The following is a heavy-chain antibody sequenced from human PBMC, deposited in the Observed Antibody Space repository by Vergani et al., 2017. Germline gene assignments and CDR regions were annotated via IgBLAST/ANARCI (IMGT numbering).Heavy chain of an antibody. Sequence: EVQLVESGGGLVQPGGSLRLSCAASGFTFSSYSMNWVRQAPGKGLEWVSYLSSSSSTIYYADSVKGRFTIARDNAKNSLYLQMNSLRAEDTAVYYCARDRSWYYDLWSGYPPYGMDVWGQGTTVTVSS. D-gene: IGHD3-3*01. V-gene: IGHV3-48*04. CDR1: GFTFSSYS. J-gene: IGHJ6*02. CDR2: LSSSSSTI. CDR3: ARDRSWYYDLWSGYPPYGMDV.